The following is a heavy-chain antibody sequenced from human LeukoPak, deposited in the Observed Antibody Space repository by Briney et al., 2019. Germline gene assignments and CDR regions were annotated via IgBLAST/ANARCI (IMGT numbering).Heavy chain of an antibody. J-gene: IGHJ5*02. D-gene: IGHD1-26*01. CDR2: IKSTSGGGRT. Sequence: TGGSLRLSCAASGFTFRNGRMSWVRQAPGKGLGWVGHIKSTSGGGRTEYAAPVKGRFTISRVDSTNTLFLQMNTLKTEDTAMSYCSSLGIRGIFIREPAFGTWGQGTLVTVSS. CDR1: GFTFRNGR. V-gene: IGHV3-15*01. CDR3: SSLGIRGIFIREPAFGT.